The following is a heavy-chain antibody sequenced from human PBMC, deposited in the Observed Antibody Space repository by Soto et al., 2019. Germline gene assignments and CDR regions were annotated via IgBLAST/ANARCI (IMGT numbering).Heavy chain of an antibody. J-gene: IGHJ4*02. Sequence: ESGGGLVKPGGSLRLSCAASGFTFSDYYMSWIRQAPGKGLEWVSYISSSGSTIYYADSVKGRFTISRDNAKNSLYLQMNSLSAEDTAVYYCARGERYDFWRGYSLLTGCYSDYWGQGTLVTVSS. V-gene: IGHV3-11*01. CDR2: ISSSGSTI. D-gene: IGHD3-3*01. CDR1: GFTFSDYY. CDR3: ARGERYDFWRGYSLLTGCYSDY.